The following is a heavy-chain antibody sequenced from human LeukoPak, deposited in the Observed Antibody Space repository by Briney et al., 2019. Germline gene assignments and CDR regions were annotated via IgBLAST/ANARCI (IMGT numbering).Heavy chain of an antibody. CDR1: GYIFSNYG. CDR2: ISVHNGKT. J-gene: IGHJ4*02. D-gene: IGHD2-2*01. Sequence: ASVKVSCKGSGYIFSNYGFSWLRQAPGQGFEWMGWISVHNGKTNYAQKFQGRVTMTTDTSTSTAYMELSSLRSEDTAVYYCARDLTSSDYWGQGTLVTVSS. CDR3: ARDLTSSDY. V-gene: IGHV1-18*01.